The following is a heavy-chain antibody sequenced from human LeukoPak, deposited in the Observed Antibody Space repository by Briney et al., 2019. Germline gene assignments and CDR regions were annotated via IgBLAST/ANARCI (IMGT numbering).Heavy chain of an antibody. D-gene: IGHD2-21*02. V-gene: IGHV4-59*01. J-gene: IGHJ4*02. CDR3: ASGGTYCGGDCYSYYFDY. Sequence: SETLSLTCTVSGGSISSYYWSWIRQPPGKGLEWIGYIYYSGSTNYNPSLKSRVTISVDTSKNQFSLKLSSVTAADTAVYYCASGGTYCGGDCYSYYFDYWGQGTLVTVSS. CDR1: GGSISSYY. CDR2: IYYSGST.